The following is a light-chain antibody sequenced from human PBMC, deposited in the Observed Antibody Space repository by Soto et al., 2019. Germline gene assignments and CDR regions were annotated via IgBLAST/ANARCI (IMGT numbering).Light chain of an antibody. CDR3: QQSSSTPQT. Sequence: IPLTQSPSSLSASVGDRVNIXCRASQGLSNDVDWSQQKPGKAPKPIIDGSSTLQRGVPSRFSGSGSGTDFTLTISSRQPEDFAVYYCQQSSSTPQTFGGGTKVDIK. CDR2: GSS. CDR1: QGLSND. V-gene: IGKV1-9*01. J-gene: IGKJ4*01.